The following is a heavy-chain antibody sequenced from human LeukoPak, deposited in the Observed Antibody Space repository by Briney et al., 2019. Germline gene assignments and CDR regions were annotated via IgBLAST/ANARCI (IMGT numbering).Heavy chain of an antibody. CDR3: ARGASASSWILDY. Sequence: GASVKVSCKASGYTFTSYYMHWVRQAPGQRLEWMGWTNADNGNTDYSQEFQGRVTISRDTSASTGYMELSSLRSEDMAVYYCARGASASSWILDYWGQGTLVTVSS. J-gene: IGHJ4*02. CDR1: GYTFTSYY. D-gene: IGHD6-13*01. CDR2: TNADNGNT. V-gene: IGHV1-3*02.